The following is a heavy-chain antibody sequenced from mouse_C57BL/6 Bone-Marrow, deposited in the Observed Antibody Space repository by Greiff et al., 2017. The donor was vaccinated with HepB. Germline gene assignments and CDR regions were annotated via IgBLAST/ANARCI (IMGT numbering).Heavy chain of an antibody. D-gene: IGHD1-1*01. CDR3: ARGDYYGSSLGYFDV. CDR2: INPGSGGT. CDR1: GYAFTNHL. Sequence: VKLQESGAELVRPGTSVKVSCKASGYAFTNHLIEWVKQRPGQGLEWIGVINPGSGGTNYNEKFKGKATLTADKSSSTAYMQLSSLTSEDSAVYFCARGDYYGSSLGYFDVWGTGTTVTVSS. V-gene: IGHV1-54*01. J-gene: IGHJ1*03.